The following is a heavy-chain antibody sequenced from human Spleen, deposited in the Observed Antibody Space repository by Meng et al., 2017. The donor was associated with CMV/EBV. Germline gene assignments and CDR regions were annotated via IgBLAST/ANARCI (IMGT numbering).Heavy chain of an antibody. CDR2: IRYDGSNK. J-gene: IGHJ6*02. CDR3: AKDLKVEGYQLLFTDAYYYGMDV. V-gene: IGHV3-30*02. Sequence: GESLKISXXASGFTFSXYGMHWVRQAPGKGXXXVAFIRYDGSNKYYADSVKGRFTISRDNSKNTLYLQMNSLRAEDTAVYYCAKDLKVEGYQLLFTDAYYYGMDVWGQGTTVTVSS. D-gene: IGHD2-2*01. CDR1: GFTFSXYG.